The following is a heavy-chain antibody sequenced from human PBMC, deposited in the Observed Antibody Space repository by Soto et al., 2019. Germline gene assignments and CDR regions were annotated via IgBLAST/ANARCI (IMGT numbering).Heavy chain of an antibody. Sequence: EVQLEESGGTLVQPGGSLRLSCAASGLTFSNYWMSWVRQAPGKGLEWVANIKQDGREKYYVDSVRGRFTISRDNAKNSLYPQMGSLRAEDTAVYYCTKVGGLAGQDWGQGTLVTVSS. V-gene: IGHV3-7*01. J-gene: IGHJ4*02. D-gene: IGHD6-19*01. CDR3: TKVGGLAGQD. CDR2: IKQDGREK. CDR1: GLTFSNYW.